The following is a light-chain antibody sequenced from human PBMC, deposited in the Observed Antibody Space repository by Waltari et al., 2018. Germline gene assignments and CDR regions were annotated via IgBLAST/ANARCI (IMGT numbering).Light chain of an antibody. V-gene: IGKV1-17*01. J-gene: IGKJ4*01. CDR1: QAIRND. CDR3: LQHNSYPLT. CDR2: GAS. Sequence: DIQMTQSPSSLAASVGDRVSITYRASQAIRNDLGWFQQKPGKAPKRLIHGASRLQSGVPSRFSGSGSGTEFTLTINSLQPEDFATYYCLQHNSYPLTFGGGTKVEIK.